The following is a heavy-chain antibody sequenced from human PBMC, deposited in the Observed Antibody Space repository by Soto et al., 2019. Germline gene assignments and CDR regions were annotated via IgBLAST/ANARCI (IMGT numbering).Heavy chain of an antibody. Sequence: QVQLVQSGAEVKKPGSSVKVSCKDSGGTFSTYTMFWVRQAPGQGLEWMGRIIPMLAIANYAKKFQDGVTITADKSARTAYMELSSLTSEDTALDYCPIGSWAGEVVDIWGQGTMVTVSS. CDR1: GGTFSTYT. D-gene: IGHD2-15*01. CDR3: PIGSWAGEVVDI. CDR2: IIPMLAIA. J-gene: IGHJ3*02. V-gene: IGHV1-69*02.